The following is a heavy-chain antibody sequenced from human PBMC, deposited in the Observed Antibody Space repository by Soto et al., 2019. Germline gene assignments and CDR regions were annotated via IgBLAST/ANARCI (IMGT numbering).Heavy chain of an antibody. V-gene: IGHV4-59*01. CDR2: IYYSGST. CDR3: ARLGHVYYYDSSGYREYFQH. D-gene: IGHD3-22*01. J-gene: IGHJ1*01. Sequence: ASETLSLTCTVSCGSISSYYWSWIRQPPGKGLEWIGYIYYSGSTNYNPSLKSRVTISVDTSKNQFSLKLSSVTAADTAVYYCARLGHVYYYDSSGYREYFQHWGQGTLVTVSS. CDR1: CGSISSYY.